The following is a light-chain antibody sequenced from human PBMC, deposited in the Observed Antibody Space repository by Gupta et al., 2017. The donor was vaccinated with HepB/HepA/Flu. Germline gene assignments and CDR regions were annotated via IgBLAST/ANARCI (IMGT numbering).Light chain of an antibody. CDR2: KDS. CDR1: ALPKQY. J-gene: IGLJ3*02. V-gene: IGLV3-25*03. CDR3: QSTDKSGTWV. Sequence: SYDLTQPPSVSVSPGQTARITCSGDALPKQYAYWYQRKPGQAPVLVRYKDSERPSGIPERGSGSSSGTTVSLNISGIQAEDEAYYDCQSTDKSGTWVFGGGTKLTVL.